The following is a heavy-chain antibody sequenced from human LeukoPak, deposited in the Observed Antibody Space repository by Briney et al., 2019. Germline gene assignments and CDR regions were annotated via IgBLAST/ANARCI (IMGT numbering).Heavy chain of an antibody. D-gene: IGHD7-27*01. V-gene: IGHV5-51*01. CDR2: IYPGDSDT. Sequence: GESLKISCKGSGYSFTSYWIGWVRQMPGKGLEWMGIIYPGDSDTRYSPSFQGQVTISADKSISTAYLQWSSLKASDTAVYYCARDRSLETGNYYFDYWGQGTLVTVSS. CDR3: ARDRSLETGNYYFDY. CDR1: GYSFTSYW. J-gene: IGHJ4*02.